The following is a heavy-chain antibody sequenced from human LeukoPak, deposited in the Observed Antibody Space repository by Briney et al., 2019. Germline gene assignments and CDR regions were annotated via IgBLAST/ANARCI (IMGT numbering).Heavy chain of an antibody. CDR3: ARSGAGGATPFDY. Sequence: SETLSLTCTVSGGSVSSGSYYWSWIRQPPGKGLEWIGYIYYSGSTNYDPSLKSRVTISVDTSKNQFSLKLSSVTAADTAVYYCARSGAGGATPFDYWGQGTLVTVSS. D-gene: IGHD1-26*01. V-gene: IGHV4-61*01. CDR2: IYYSGST. CDR1: GGSVSSGSYY. J-gene: IGHJ4*02.